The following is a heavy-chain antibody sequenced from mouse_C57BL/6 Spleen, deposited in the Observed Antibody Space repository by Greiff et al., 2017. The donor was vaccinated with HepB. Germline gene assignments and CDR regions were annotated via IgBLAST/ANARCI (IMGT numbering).Heavy chain of an antibody. CDR1: GYTLTDYE. D-gene: IGHD4-1*01. Sequence: QVQLMQSGAELVRPGASVTLSCKASGYTLTDYEMNWVKQTPVHGLEWIGAIDPESGGTDYNQKFKGTAILTADKHSSAAYMGLRSLTSENSAVSYCTRRWEFAYWGQGTLVTVSA. V-gene: IGHV1-15*01. CDR3: TRRWEFAY. J-gene: IGHJ3*01. CDR2: IDPESGGT.